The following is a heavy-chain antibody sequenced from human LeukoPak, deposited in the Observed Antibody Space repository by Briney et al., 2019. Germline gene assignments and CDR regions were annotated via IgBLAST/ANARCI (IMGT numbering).Heavy chain of an antibody. J-gene: IGHJ5*02. CDR2: MYYSGST. CDR3: ARPYYYDSRIDP. Sequence: PSETLSLTCTVSGGSISSGDYSWSWIRQPPGKGLEWIGYMYYSGSTYYNPSLKSRATISVDTSKNQFSPKLSSVTAADTAVYYCARPYYYDSRIDPWGQGTLVTVSS. D-gene: IGHD3-22*01. CDR1: GGSISSGDYS. V-gene: IGHV4-30-4*01.